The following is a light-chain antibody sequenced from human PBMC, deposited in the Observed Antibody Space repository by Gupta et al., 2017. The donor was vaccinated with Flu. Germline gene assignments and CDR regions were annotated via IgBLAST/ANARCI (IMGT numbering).Light chain of an antibody. Sequence: NFMLTQPHSVSESPGKTVTISCTRSSGSIARDYVQWYQQRPGSAPTPVIYEDNERPSGVPDRFSGSIDSSSNSASLIISGLKTEDEADYYCQSYDSSNFVFGTGTKVTVL. V-gene: IGLV6-57*03. CDR1: SGSIARDY. CDR2: EDN. CDR3: QSYDSSNFV. J-gene: IGLJ1*01.